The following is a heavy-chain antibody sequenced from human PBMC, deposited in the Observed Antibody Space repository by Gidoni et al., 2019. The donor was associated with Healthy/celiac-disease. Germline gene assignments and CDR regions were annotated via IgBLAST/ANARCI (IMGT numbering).Heavy chain of an antibody. V-gene: IGHV3-23*01. CDR1: GFTFSSYA. J-gene: IGHJ3*02. CDR2: ISGSGGST. Sequence: EVQLLESGGGLVQPGGSLRLSCAASGFTFSSYALSWVRQAPGKGLGWVSAISGSGGSTYYADSVKGRFTIARDNSKNTLYLQMNGLRAEDTAVYYCAKNLFMSIAAAGNQDAFDIWGQGTMVTVSS. D-gene: IGHD6-13*01. CDR3: AKNLFMSIAAAGNQDAFDI.